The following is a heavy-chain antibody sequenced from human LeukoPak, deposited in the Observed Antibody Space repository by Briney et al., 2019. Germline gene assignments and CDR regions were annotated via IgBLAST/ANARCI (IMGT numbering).Heavy chain of an antibody. J-gene: IGHJ5*02. CDR2: IYHSGST. CDR1: GGSISSGGYS. V-gene: IGHV4-30-2*01. Sequence: SQTLSLTCAVSGGSISSGGYSWSWIRQPPGKGLEWIGYIYHSGSTNYNPSLKSRVTISVDTSKNQFSLKLSSVTAADTAVYYCARGPRITIFGVVIIRWFDPWGQGTLVTVSS. D-gene: IGHD3-3*01. CDR3: ARGPRITIFGVVIIRWFDP.